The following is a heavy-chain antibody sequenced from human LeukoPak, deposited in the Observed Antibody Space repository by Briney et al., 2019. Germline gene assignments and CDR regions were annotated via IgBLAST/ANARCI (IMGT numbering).Heavy chain of an antibody. CDR3: TRTPMTVAGAYYYSMDV. CDR2: IYHTGST. V-gene: IGHV4-39*01. Sequence: SETLSLTCTVSGGSVSDSASYWGWIRQPPGKGLEYIGNIYHTGSTYYNPSLKSRVITTVDTSKNQFTLKLSSVSAADTAVYYCTRTPMTVAGAYYYSMDVWGQGTTVTVSS. J-gene: IGHJ6*02. D-gene: IGHD6-19*01. CDR1: GGSVSDSASY.